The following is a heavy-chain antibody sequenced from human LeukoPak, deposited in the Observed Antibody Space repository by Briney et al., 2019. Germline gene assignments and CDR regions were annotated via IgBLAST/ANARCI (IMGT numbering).Heavy chain of an antibody. CDR3: ARGHDSSGLNWYFDL. CDR2: INPNGGST. V-gene: IGHV1-46*01. Sequence: ASVKVSCKSSGYTFTSYYMHWVRQAPGQGLEWMGIINPNGGSTTYAQKFQGRVTMIRDTSTSTVYMEVSSLRSEDTAVYYCARGHDSSGLNWYFDLWGRGTLVTDSS. CDR1: GYTFTSYY. D-gene: IGHD3-22*01. J-gene: IGHJ2*01.